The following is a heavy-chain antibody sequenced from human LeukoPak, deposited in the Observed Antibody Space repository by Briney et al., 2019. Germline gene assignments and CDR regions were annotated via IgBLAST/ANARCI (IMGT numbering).Heavy chain of an antibody. CDR3: AKETGTTRGYFDY. Sequence: GGSLRLSCAASGLTFSSYAMSWVRQAPGKGLEWVSAMSDSGGNTYYADSVKGRFTVSRDNSKNTLYLQMNSLRAEDTAIYYCAKETGTTRGYFDYWGQGTLVTVSS. V-gene: IGHV3-23*01. CDR1: GLTFSSYA. D-gene: IGHD1-7*01. CDR2: MSDSGGNT. J-gene: IGHJ4*02.